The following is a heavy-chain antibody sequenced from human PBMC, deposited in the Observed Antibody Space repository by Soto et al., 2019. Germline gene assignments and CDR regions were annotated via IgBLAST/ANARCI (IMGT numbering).Heavy chain of an antibody. CDR3: AGAGYCTNGVCPPYYYYGMDV. V-gene: IGHV5-51*01. D-gene: IGHD2-8*01. CDR2: IYPGDSDT. CDR1: GYSFTSYW. Sequence: GESLKISCKGSGYSFTSYWIGWVRQMPGKGLEWMGIIYPGDSDTRYSPSFQGQVTISADKSISTAYLQWSSLKASDTAMYYCAGAGYCTNGVCPPYYYYGMDVWGQGTTVTVSS. J-gene: IGHJ6*02.